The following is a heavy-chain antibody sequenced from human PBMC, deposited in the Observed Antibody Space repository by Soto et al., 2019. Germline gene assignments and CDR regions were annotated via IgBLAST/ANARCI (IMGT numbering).Heavy chain of an antibody. CDR2: ISGSGSST. CDR3: AKAWGIDY. Sequence: EVQLLESGGGLVEPGGSRRLSCAASGFTFSSYTMSWVRQAPGKGLEWVSTISGSGSSTYSADSVKGRFTISRDNSKNTLYLQMNSLRVEDTAIYYCAKAWGIDYLGQGTLVPVSS. J-gene: IGHJ4*02. CDR1: GFTFSSYT. V-gene: IGHV3-23*01. D-gene: IGHD7-27*01.